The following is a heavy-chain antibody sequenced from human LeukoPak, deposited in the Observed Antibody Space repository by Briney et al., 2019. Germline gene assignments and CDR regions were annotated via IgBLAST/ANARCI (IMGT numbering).Heavy chain of an antibody. D-gene: IGHD3-22*01. CDR1: GFTFSSYA. Sequence: PGGSLRLSCAASGFTFSSYAMHRVRQAPGKGLEWVAVISYDGSNKYYADSVKGRFTISRDNSKNTLYLQMNSLRAEDTAVYYCARAAEPYDSSGYYYFDYWGQGTLVTVSS. CDR2: ISYDGSNK. V-gene: IGHV3-30-3*01. CDR3: ARAAEPYDSSGYYYFDY. J-gene: IGHJ4*02.